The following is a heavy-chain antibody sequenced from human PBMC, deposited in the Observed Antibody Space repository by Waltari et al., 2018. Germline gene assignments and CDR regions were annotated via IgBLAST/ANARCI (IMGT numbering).Heavy chain of an antibody. V-gene: IGHV4-34*01. J-gene: IGHJ4*02. Sequence: QVQLQQWGAGLLKPSETLSLTCAVYGGSFSGYYWSWIRQPPGKGLEWIGEINHSGSTNDNPSLKSRVTISVDTSKNQFSLKLSSVTAADTAVYYCARGGFWSGYYEDYWGQGTLVTVSS. CDR3: ARGGFWSGYYEDY. D-gene: IGHD3-3*01. CDR1: GGSFSGYY. CDR2: INHSGST.